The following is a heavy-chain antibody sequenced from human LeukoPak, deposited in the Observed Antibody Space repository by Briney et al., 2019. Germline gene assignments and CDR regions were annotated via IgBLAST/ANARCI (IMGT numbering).Heavy chain of an antibody. V-gene: IGHV4-31*03. CDR1: GGSSSSGNHY. CDR2: ISYSGST. J-gene: IGHJ4*02. Sequence: PSQTLSLTCTVSGGSSSSGNHYWTWIRQHPGNGLEWIGYISYSGSTYYNPSLKSRVTISVDTSKNQFSLKLSSVTAADTAVYYCARGYCSGGSCYDYWGQGTLVTVSS. D-gene: IGHD2-15*01. CDR3: ARGYCSGGSCYDY.